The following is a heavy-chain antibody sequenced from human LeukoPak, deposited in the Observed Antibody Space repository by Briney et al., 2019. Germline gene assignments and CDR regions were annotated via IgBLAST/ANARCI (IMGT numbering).Heavy chain of an antibody. D-gene: IGHD5-18*01. CDR2: IYYSGST. J-gene: IGHJ4*02. V-gene: IGHV4-59*01. CDR1: GGSISTYY. Sequence: PSETLSLTCTVSGGSISTYYWSWIRQPPGKGLEWIGYIYYSGSTNYNPSLKSRLTISVDTSKNQFSLRLSSVTVADTAVYYCARDAGTGYSYGFAPFDYWGQGTLVTVSS. CDR3: ARDAGTGYSYGFAPFDY.